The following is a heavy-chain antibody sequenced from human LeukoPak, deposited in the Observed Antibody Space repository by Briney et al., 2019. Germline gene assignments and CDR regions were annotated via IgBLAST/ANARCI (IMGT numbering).Heavy chain of an antibody. CDR3: ARGQVTVTTH. Sequence: PSETLSLTCAVSGGSFSGYYWTWIRQPPGKGLEWIGEINHSGNANYNPSLKSRVTISLDMSENHFSLKLTSVTAADTAVYYCARGQVTVTTHWGQGTLVTVSS. CDR1: GGSFSGYY. V-gene: IGHV4-34*01. D-gene: IGHD4-17*01. CDR2: INHSGNA. J-gene: IGHJ4*02.